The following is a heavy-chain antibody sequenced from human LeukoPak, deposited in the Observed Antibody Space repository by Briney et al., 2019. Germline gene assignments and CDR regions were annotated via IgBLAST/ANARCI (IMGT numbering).Heavy chain of an antibody. D-gene: IGHD5-12*01. CDR1: GFTFDDYG. V-gene: IGHV3-20*04. CDR3: ARVTYYDSLYYLDY. Sequence: PGGSLRLSCAASGFTFDDYGLSWVRQAPGKGLEWVSGINWNGGSTGYADSVKGRFTISRDNAKSSLYLQMNSLRAEDTALYYCARVTYYDSLYYLDYWGQGTLVTVSS. CDR2: INWNGGST. J-gene: IGHJ4*02.